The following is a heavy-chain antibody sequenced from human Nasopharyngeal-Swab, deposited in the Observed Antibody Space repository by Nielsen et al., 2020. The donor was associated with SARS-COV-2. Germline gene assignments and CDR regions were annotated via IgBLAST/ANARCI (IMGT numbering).Heavy chain of an antibody. CDR3: ARDDVYCSSTSCYRAPLNY. V-gene: IGHV4-30-4*01. CDR2: IYYSGST. J-gene: IGHJ4*02. Sequence: SQAAGQGLERIGYIYYSGSTYYNPSLKSRVTISVDTSKNQFSLKLSSVTAADTAVYYCARDDVYCSSTSCYRAPLNYWGQGTLVTVSS. D-gene: IGHD2-2*01.